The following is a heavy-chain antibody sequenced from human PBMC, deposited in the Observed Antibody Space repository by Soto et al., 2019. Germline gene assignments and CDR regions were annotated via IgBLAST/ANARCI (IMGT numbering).Heavy chain of an antibody. J-gene: IGHJ4*02. V-gene: IGHV3-23*01. CDR1: GFTFSSYA. CDR2: ISGSGGST. D-gene: IGHD3-3*01. Sequence: EVQLLESGGGLVQPGGSLRLSCAASGFTFSSYAMSWVRQAPGKGLEWVSAISGSGGSTYYADSVKGRFTISRDNSKNTLYLQMNSLRAEDTAVYYFATDLVLRFLEWLQPFDYWGQGTLVTVSS. CDR3: ATDLVLRFLEWLQPFDY.